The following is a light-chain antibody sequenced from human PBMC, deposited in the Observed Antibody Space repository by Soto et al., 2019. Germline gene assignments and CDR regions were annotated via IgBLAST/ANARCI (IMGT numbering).Light chain of an antibody. CDR1: SGSDSTGHY. Sequence: QTVVTQEPSFSVSPGETVTLTCGLSSGSDSTGHYPSWYQQTPGQAPRTLIYATTKRSSGVPDRFSGSILGNKAALTITGAQADDESDYYCVLLVGSGISLFGGGTKVTVL. CDR3: VLLVGSGISL. V-gene: IGLV8-61*01. J-gene: IGLJ3*02. CDR2: ATT.